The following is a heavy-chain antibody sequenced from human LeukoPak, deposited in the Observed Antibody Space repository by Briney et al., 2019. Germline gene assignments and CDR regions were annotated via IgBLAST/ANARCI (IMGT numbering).Heavy chain of an antibody. D-gene: IGHD4/OR15-4a*01. V-gene: IGHV3-7*01. J-gene: IGHJ6*03. Sequence: PGGSLRLSCAASGFTFSSKWMSWVRQAPGKGLEWVGNIQPDGSEGYPVDSVKGRFTISRDNARNSLFLQMNSLRAEDTAVYYCARGGAYYYYMDVWGKGTTVTVSS. CDR2: IQPDGSEG. CDR3: ARGGAYYYYMDV. CDR1: GFTFSSKW.